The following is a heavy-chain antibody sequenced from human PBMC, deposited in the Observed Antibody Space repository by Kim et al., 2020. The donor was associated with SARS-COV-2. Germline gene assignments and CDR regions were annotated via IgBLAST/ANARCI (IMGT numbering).Heavy chain of an antibody. CDR2: IDPSDSYT. J-gene: IGHJ4*02. CDR1: GYSFTSYW. CDR3: ARHVRTAMVSDY. V-gene: IGHV5-10-1*01. Sequence: GESLKISCKGSGYSFTSYWISWVRQMPGKGLEWMGRIDPSDSYTNYSPSFQGHVTISADKSISTAYLQWSSLKASDTAMYYCARHVRTAMVSDYWGQGTLVTVSS. D-gene: IGHD5-18*01.